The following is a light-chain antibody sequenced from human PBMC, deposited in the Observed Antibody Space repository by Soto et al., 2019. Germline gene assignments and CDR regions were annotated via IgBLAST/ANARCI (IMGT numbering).Light chain of an antibody. J-gene: IGKJ1*01. CDR2: GAS. CDR3: QQYGS. Sequence: EIVMTQSPATLSVAPGERVTFSCRASQGVSRKLAWYQHKPGQAPRLLISGASTGATGIPARFSGSGSGTDFTLTISRLEPEDFAVYYCQQYGSFGQGTKVDIK. CDR1: QGVSRK. V-gene: IGKV3-15*01.